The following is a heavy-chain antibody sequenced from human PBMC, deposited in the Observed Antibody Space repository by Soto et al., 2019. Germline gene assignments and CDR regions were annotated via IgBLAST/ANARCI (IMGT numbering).Heavy chain of an antibody. CDR1: GFTFRNYD. CDR3: ARTDRDFYGLDV. J-gene: IGHJ6*02. V-gene: IGHV3-13*05. CDR2: ISAAGDP. Sequence: EVQLVESGGGLVQPGGSLRLSCEASGFTFRNYDMHWVRQGTGKGLEWVSGISAAGDPDYADSVEGRFTISRENTQTSFFLQMNSLRAGDTAVYYCARTDRDFYGLDVWGQGTTVIVSS.